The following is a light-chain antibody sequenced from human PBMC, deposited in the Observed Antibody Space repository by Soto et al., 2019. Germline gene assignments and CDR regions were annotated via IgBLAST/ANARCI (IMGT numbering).Light chain of an antibody. CDR1: QSVSSY. J-gene: IGKJ2*01. CDR3: QQRSIWPVMYT. V-gene: IGKV3-11*01. CDR2: DAS. Sequence: EIVLTQSPATLSLSPGERATLSCRASQSVSSYLAWYQQKPGQAPRLLIYDASNRATGIPARFSGRGSGTDFTLTISSLEPEDFAVYYCQQRSIWPVMYTFGQGTKLEIK.